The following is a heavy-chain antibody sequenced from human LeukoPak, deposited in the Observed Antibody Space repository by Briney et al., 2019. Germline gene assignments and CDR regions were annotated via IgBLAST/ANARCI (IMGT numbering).Heavy chain of an antibody. J-gene: IGHJ4*02. V-gene: IGHV3-64D*06. Sequence: AGGSLRLSCSASGFTFSNYAMHWVRQAPGKGLEYVSGISCNGGSTYYAASVEGRFTISRDNSKNTLYLQMSSLRPEDTAVYHCVKGGWIQLLGPFDYWGQGTLVTVSS. D-gene: IGHD5-18*01. CDR3: VKGGWIQLLGPFDY. CDR2: ISCNGGST. CDR1: GFTFSNYA.